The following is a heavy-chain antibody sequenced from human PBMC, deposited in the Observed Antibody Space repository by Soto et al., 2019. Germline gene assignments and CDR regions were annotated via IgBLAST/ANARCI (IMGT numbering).Heavy chain of an antibody. V-gene: IGHV4-61*01. CDR2: IYYSGST. J-gene: IGHJ3*02. D-gene: IGHD1-1*01. CDR1: GGSVSSGSYY. Sequence: QVQLQESGPGLVKPSETLSLTCTVSGGSVSSGSYYWSWIRQPPGKGLEWIGYIYYSGSTNYNPSLKSRGTISVDTSKNQFSLKLSSVTAADTAVYYCAREGVPGWNDRTAFDIWGQGTMVTVSS. CDR3: AREGVPGWNDRTAFDI.